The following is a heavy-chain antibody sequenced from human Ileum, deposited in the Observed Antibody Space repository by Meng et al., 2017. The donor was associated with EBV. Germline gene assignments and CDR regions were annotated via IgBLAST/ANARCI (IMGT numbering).Heavy chain of an antibody. CDR3: ARNVPGTSAYYD. CDR2: IYYSGST. D-gene: IGHD3-22*01. J-gene: IGHJ4*02. Sequence: HPQAAAPGPLNPSDHLPSTCAVSGYSISSTNWWGWIRQPPGKGLEWIGYIYYSGSTSYNPSLKSRVTMSVDTSKNQFSLNLNSVTAVDTAVYYCARNVPGTSAYYDWGQGTLVTVSS. V-gene: IGHV4-28*01. CDR1: GYSISSTNW.